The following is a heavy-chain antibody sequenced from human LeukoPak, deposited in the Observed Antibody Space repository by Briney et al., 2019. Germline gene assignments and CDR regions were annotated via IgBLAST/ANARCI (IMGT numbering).Heavy chain of an antibody. D-gene: IGHD2-15*01. J-gene: IGHJ3*02. Sequence: SETLSLTCTVSGGSISSSNYYWGWIRQPPGKGLEWIGSIYYSGSTYYNPSLKSRVTISVDTSKNQFSLKLSSVTAADTAVYYCARGGYCSGGSCFEDAFDIWGQGTMVTVSS. CDR2: IYYSGST. CDR3: ARGGYCSGGSCFEDAFDI. V-gene: IGHV4-39*07. CDR1: GGSISSSNYY.